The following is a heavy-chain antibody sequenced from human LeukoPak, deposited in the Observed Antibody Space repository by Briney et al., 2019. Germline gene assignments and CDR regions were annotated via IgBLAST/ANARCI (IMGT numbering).Heavy chain of an antibody. Sequence: SGGSLRLSCAASGFTFSSYGMHWVRQAPGKGLEWAAVIWYDGSNKYYADSVKGRFTISRDNSKNTLYLQMNSLRAEDTAAYYCARDSANSYWGQGTLVTVSS. D-gene: IGHD2-15*01. J-gene: IGHJ4*02. V-gene: IGHV3-33*01. CDR3: ARDSANSY. CDR1: GFTFSSYG. CDR2: IWYDGSNK.